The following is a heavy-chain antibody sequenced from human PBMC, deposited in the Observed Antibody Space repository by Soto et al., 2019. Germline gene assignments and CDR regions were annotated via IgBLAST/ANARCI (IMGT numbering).Heavy chain of an antibody. CDR1: GGIFSSNA. V-gene: IGHV1-69*01. J-gene: IGHJ4*02. Sequence: QVQLVQSGAEVKKTGSSVKVSCPASGGIFSSNAISWVRQAPGQGLEWMGGILPIFGTTNYAQNFQGRATITADESTSTAYMELSSLKSEDTALYYCATGGRGYSSAPRFYFDYWGQGTLVTVSS. CDR2: ILPIFGTT. D-gene: IGHD5-18*01. CDR3: ATGGRGYSSAPRFYFDY.